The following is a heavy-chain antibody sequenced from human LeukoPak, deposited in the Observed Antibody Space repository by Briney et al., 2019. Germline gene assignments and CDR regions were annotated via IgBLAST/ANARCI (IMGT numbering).Heavy chain of an antibody. CDR1: GYSISSGYY. D-gene: IGHD2-2*01. J-gene: IGHJ4*02. CDR2: IYHSGST. CDR3: ASYKGGYCSSTSCPRFDY. Sequence: SETLSLTCTVSGYSISSGYYWGWIRQPPGKGLEWIGSIYHSGSTYYNPSLKSRVTISVDTSKNQFSLKLSSVTAADTAVYYCASYKGGYCSSTSCPRFDYWGQGTLVTVSS. V-gene: IGHV4-38-2*02.